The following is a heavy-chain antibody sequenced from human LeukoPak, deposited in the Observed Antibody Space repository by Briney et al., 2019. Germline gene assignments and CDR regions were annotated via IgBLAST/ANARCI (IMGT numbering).Heavy chain of an antibody. CDR1: GFTFSNAW. Sequence: GGSLRLSCAASGFTFSNAWMSWVRQAPGKGLEWVGRIKSKTDGGATHYAAPVKGRFTISRDDSKNTLYLQMNSLKTEDTTVYYCTTEAYYYDSGAIKYFDYWGQGTLVTVSS. CDR3: TTEAYYYDSGAIKYFDY. J-gene: IGHJ4*02. CDR2: IKSKTDGGAT. V-gene: IGHV3-15*01. D-gene: IGHD3-22*01.